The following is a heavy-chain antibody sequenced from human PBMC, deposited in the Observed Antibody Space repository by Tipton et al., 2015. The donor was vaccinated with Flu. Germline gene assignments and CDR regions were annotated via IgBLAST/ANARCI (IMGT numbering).Heavy chain of an antibody. CDR3: ARYQQWLVRGVFDS. J-gene: IGHJ4*02. CDR2: INHSGST. D-gene: IGHD6-19*01. CDR1: GGSFSGYY. Sequence: TLSLTCAVYGGSFSGYYWSWIRQPPGKGLEWIGEINHSGSTNYNPSLKSRVTISVDTSKNQFSLKLSSVTAADTAVYYCARYQQWLVRGVFDSWGQGTLVTVSS. V-gene: IGHV4-34*01.